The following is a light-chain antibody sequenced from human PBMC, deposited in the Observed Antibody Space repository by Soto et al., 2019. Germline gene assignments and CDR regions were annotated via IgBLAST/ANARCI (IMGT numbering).Light chain of an antibody. CDR3: SSYTITSTYV. J-gene: IGLJ1*01. Sequence: QSALTQPASVSGSPGQSITISCTGTSSDVGSYNYVSWYQQHPGKAPKLIIYEVSDRPSGVSNRFSGSKSGNTASLTISGLQAEDEADYYCSSYTITSTYVFGTGTKVTVL. V-gene: IGLV2-14*01. CDR1: SSDVGSYNY. CDR2: EVS.